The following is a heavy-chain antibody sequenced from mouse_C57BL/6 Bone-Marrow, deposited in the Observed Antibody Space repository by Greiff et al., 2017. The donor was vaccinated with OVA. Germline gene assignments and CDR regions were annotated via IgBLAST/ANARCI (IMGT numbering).Heavy chain of an antibody. D-gene: IGHD2-4*01. V-gene: IGHV8-5*01. CDR3: AQIGGLRQWYFDV. CDR1: GFSLSTSNMG. Sequence: QVTLKVCGPGILQPSQTLSLTCSFSGFSLSTSNMGIGWIRQPSGKGLEWLAHIWWNDDKYYNPSLKSRLTISKDTSNNQVFLTITSLDPADTATYYCAQIGGLRQWYFDVWGTGTTVTVSS. J-gene: IGHJ1*03. CDR2: IWWNDDK.